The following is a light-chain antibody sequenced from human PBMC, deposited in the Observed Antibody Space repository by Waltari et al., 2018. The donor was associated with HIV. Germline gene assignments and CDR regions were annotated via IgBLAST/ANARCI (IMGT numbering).Light chain of an antibody. Sequence: QSVLTQPPSVYAAPGQKVTISCSGSTSNIGTSYVSWYQRLAGTAPKLLIYDNSERPSGIPDRFSGSKSGTSATLGITGLQTGDEADYYCGTWDSSLSAVVFGTGTKVTVL. J-gene: IGLJ1*01. CDR2: DNS. CDR3: GTWDSSLSAVV. V-gene: IGLV1-51*01. CDR1: TSNIGTSY.